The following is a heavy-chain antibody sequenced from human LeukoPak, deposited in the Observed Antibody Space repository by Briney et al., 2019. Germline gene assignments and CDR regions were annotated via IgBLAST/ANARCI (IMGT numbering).Heavy chain of an antibody. J-gene: IGHJ4*02. CDR3: VKDLYYDNSGYYSGAFDY. CDR1: GFTFKKYA. V-gene: IGHV3-64D*06. Sequence: GGSLRLSCSASGFTFKKYAMHWVRQAPGKGLECVSAINSNGGRTYYADSVKGRFTISRDNSKNTLFLQMSSLRVEDTAVYYCVKDLYYDNSGYYSGAFDYWGQGTLVTVSS. CDR2: INSNGGRT. D-gene: IGHD3-22*01.